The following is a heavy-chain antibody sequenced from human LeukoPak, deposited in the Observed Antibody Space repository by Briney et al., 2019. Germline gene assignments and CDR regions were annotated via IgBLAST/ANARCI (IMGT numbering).Heavy chain of an antibody. CDR3: ARVGLGSGSTIYYYYYMDV. CDR2: IYHSGST. D-gene: IGHD3-10*01. Sequence: SETLSLTCAVTGYSISSGYYWGWIRQPPGKGLEWIGSIYHSGSTYYNPSLKSRVTISVDTSKNQFSLKLSSVTAADTAVYYCARVGLGSGSTIYYYYYMDVWGKGTTVTVSS. V-gene: IGHV4-38-2*01. J-gene: IGHJ6*03. CDR1: GYSISSGYY.